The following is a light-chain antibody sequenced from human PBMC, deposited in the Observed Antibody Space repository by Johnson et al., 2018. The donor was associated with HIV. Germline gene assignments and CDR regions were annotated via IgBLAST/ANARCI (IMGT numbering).Light chain of an antibody. CDR2: ENN. V-gene: IGLV1-51*02. J-gene: IGLJ1*01. CDR3: GTWVSSLSAEI. CDR1: SSNIGNNY. Sequence: QSVLTQPPSVSAAPGQKVTISCSGSSSNIGNNYVSWYQQLPGTAPKLLIYENNKRPSGIPDRFSGSKSGTSATLGITGLPTGDEADYYCGTWVSSLSAEIFGTGTKVTVL.